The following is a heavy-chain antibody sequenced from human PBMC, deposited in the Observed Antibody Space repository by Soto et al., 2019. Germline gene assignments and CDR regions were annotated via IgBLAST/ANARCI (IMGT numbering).Heavy chain of an antibody. D-gene: IGHD5-12*01. CDR2: IWYHGNKE. CDR1: GFTFSRNV. V-gene: IGHV3-33*01. Sequence: QEQLVESGGGVVQPGRSLRLSCAASGFTFSRNVMHWIRQAPGKGLEWVAIIWYHGNKENYADSVRGRFTISRDNSKNTVYLQMDSLRVEDTAVYYCARWNLAGPTIDAFDLWGQGTLVTVSS. J-gene: IGHJ3*01. CDR3: ARWNLAGPTIDAFDL.